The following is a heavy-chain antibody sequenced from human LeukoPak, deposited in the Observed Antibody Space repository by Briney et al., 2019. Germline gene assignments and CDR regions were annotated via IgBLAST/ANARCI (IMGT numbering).Heavy chain of an antibody. Sequence: PSETLSLTCAVSGYSISSGYYWGWIRQPPGKGLEWIGSIYHSGSTYYNPSLKSRVTISVATSKNQFSLKLSSVTAADTAVYYCARTSKSLTDYWGQGTLVTVSS. D-gene: IGHD4-11*01. CDR3: ARTSKSLTDY. CDR1: GYSISSGYY. V-gene: IGHV4-38-2*01. CDR2: IYHSGST. J-gene: IGHJ4*02.